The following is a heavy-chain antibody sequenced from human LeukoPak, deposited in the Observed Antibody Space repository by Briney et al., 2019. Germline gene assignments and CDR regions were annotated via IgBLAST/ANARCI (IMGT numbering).Heavy chain of an antibody. CDR2: IYYSGST. Sequence: SETLSLTCTVSGGSISSYYWSWIRQPPGKGLEWIGYIYYSGSTYYNPSLKSRVTISVDTSKNQFSLKLSSVTAADTAVYYCARHRDSYGYPGDAFDIWGQGTMVTVSS. CDR3: ARHRDSYGYPGDAFDI. D-gene: IGHD5-18*01. CDR1: GGSISSYY. V-gene: IGHV4-59*08. J-gene: IGHJ3*02.